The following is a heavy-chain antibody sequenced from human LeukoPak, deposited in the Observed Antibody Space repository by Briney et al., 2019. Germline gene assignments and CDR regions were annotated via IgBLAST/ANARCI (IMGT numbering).Heavy chain of an antibody. CDR3: ARKDGIVGAPDAFDI. V-gene: IGHV3-21*01. CDR1: GFTFSSYS. J-gene: IGHJ3*02. D-gene: IGHD1-26*01. Sequence: GGSLRLSCAASGFTFSSYSMNWVRQAPGKGLEWVSSISSSSSYIYCADSVKGRFTISRDNAKNSLYLQMNSLRAEDTAVYYCARKDGIVGAPDAFDIWGQGTMVTVSS. CDR2: ISSSSSYI.